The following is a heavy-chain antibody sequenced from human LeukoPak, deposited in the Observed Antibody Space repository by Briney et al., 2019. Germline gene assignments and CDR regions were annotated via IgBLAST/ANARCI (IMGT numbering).Heavy chain of an antibody. J-gene: IGHJ6*04. CDR3: ARAIRYFDWLLPLGMDV. D-gene: IGHD3-9*01. CDR1: GGTFSSYA. Sequence: SVKVSCKASGGTFSSYAISWVRQAPGQGLEWMGGIIPIFGTANYAQKFQGRVTITADESTSTAYMELSSLRSEDTAVYYCARAIRYFDWLLPLGMDVWGKGTTVTVSS. CDR2: IIPIFGTA. V-gene: IGHV1-69*13.